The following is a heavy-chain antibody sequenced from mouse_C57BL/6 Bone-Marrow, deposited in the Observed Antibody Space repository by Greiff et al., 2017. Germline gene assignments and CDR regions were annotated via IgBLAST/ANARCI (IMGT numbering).Heavy chain of an antibody. V-gene: IGHV1-64*01. CDR2: IHPNSGST. J-gene: IGHJ1*03. CDR3: ARGVTTVVATDWYFDV. Sequence: QVQLQQPGAELVKPGASVKLSCKASGYTFTSYWMHWVKQRPGQGLEWIGMIHPNSGSTNYNEKFKSKATLTVDKSSSTAYMQLSSLTSEDSAVYYCARGVTTVVATDWYFDVWGTGTTVTVSS. D-gene: IGHD1-1*01. CDR1: GYTFTSYW.